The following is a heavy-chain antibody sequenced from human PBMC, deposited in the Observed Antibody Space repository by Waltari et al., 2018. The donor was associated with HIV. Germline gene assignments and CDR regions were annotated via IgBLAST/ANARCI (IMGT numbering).Heavy chain of an antibody. D-gene: IGHD6-13*01. CDR1: GFPASTNY. V-gene: IGHV3-66*01. CDR2: IYSGGST. J-gene: IGHJ6*02. CDR3: ARDWAHSSSWSRYYYHGMDV. Sequence: EVQLVESGGGWVQPGGSLRLSCAASGFPASTNYMSWVRQAPGKGLEWVSVIYSGGSTYYADSVKGRFTISRDNSKNTLYLQMNSLRAEDTAVYYCARDWAHSSSWSRYYYHGMDVWGQGTTVTVSS.